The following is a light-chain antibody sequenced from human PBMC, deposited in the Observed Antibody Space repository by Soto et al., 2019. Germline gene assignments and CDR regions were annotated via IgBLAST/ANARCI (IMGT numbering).Light chain of an antibody. Sequence: EIVLTQSPATLSLSPGERATLSCRASQSVSTYLAWYQQKPGQAPRLLIYDASNRATGIPARFSGSGSGTDFTLTISSLEPEDLAVYYCQQRSNWPPLFTFGGGTKVEIK. CDR2: DAS. V-gene: IGKV3-11*01. CDR1: QSVSTY. J-gene: IGKJ4*01. CDR3: QQRSNWPPLFT.